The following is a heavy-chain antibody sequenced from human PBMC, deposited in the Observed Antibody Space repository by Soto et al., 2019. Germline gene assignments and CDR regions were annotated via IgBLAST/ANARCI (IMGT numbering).Heavy chain of an antibody. Sequence: GASLRVSGKASGYTFTGYDMHWVRQAPGQGLEWVGWINPNSGGTNYAQKFQGWVTMTRDTSTSTAYMELSRLRSDDTAVYYCARGRDSGYDFPTIAAAGTPPYYYYGMDVWGQGTTVTVSS. CDR3: ARGRDSGYDFPTIAAAGTPPYYYYGMDV. V-gene: IGHV1-2*04. CDR1: GYTFTGYD. D-gene: IGHD6-13*01. J-gene: IGHJ6*02. CDR2: INPNSGGT.